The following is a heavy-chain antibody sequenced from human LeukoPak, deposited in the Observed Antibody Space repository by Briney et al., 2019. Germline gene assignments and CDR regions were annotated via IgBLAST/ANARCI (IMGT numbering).Heavy chain of an antibody. D-gene: IGHD4-11*01. J-gene: IGHJ4*02. CDR2: TYYRSKWYN. CDR3: ARGQYSAHDY. V-gene: IGHV6-1*01. Sequence: SQTLSLTCAISGDRVPRNSVAWNWTRQSPSRGLECLGRTYYRSKWYNDYAVSVRSRISINRDTSKNQYSLQLNSVTPEDTAVYYCARGQYSAHDYWGQGTLVTVSS. CDR1: GDRVPRNSVA.